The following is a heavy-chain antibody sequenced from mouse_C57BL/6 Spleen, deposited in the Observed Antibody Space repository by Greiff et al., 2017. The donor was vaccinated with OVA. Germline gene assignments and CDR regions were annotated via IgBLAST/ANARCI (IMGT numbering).Heavy chain of an antibody. V-gene: IGHV1-52*01. D-gene: IGHD3-2*02. CDR1: GYTFTSYW. J-gene: IGHJ2*01. CDR2: IDPSDSET. Sequence: QVQLQQPGAELVRPGSSVKLSCKASGYTFTSYWMHWVKQRPIQGLEWIGNIDPSDSETHYNQKFKDKATLTVDKSSSTAYMQLSSLTSEDSAVYYCAQSWAAQDYFDYWGQGTTLTVSS. CDR3: AQSWAAQDYFDY.